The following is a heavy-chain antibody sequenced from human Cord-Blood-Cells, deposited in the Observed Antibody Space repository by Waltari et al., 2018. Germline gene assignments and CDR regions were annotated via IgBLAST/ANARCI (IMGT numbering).Heavy chain of an antibody. Sequence: QVQLVQSGDEVTKPGDSVKVSCKASGYTFTSYGISWVRQAPGQGLEWMGWSRADNGNTNYAQKLQGRVTMTTDTSTSTSYMELRSLISDDTAVYYCARSRFGSSWYYYYYYMDVWGKGTTVTVSS. CDR3: ARSRFGSSWYYYYYYMDV. J-gene: IGHJ6*03. V-gene: IGHV1-18*01. D-gene: IGHD6-13*01. CDR2: SRADNGNT. CDR1: GYTFTSYG.